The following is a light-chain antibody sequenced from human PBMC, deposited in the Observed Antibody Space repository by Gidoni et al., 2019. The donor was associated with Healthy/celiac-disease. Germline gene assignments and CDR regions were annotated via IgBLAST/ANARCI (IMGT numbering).Light chain of an antibody. CDR3: QQYGSSPYT. J-gene: IGKJ2*01. V-gene: IGKV3-20*01. CDR2: GAS. CDR1: QSVSSSY. Sequence: EIVLTQYPGTLSLSPGERATLSCRASQSVSSSYLAWYQQKPGQAPRLLIYGASSRATGIPDRFRGSGSGTDFTLTISRLEPEDFAVYYCQQYGSSPYTFGQGTKLEFK.